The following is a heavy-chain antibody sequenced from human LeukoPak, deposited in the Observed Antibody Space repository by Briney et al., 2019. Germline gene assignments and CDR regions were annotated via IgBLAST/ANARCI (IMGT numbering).Heavy chain of an antibody. CDR1: GGTFSSYA. CDR2: IIPIFGTA. D-gene: IGHD3-9*01. CDR3: ARDPPLDILTGYYN. V-gene: IGHV1-69*13. Sequence: ASVKVSCKASGGTFSSYAISWVRQAPGQGLEWMGGIIPIFGTANYAQKFQGRVTITADESTSTAYMELSSLRSEDTAVYYCARDPPLDILTGYYNWGQGTLVTVSS. J-gene: IGHJ4*02.